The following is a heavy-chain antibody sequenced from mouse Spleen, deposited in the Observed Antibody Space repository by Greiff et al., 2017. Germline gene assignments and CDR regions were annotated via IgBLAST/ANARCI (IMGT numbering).Heavy chain of an antibody. J-gene: IGHJ3*01. CDR1: GFTFSSYA. CDR3: ARENYSNYGFAY. Sequence: DVHLVESGGGLVKPGGSLKLSCAASGFTFSSYAMSWVRQTPEKRLEWVATISDGGSYTYYPDNVKGRFTISRDNAKNNLYLQMSHLKSEDTAMYYCARENYSNYGFAYWGQGTLVTVSA. D-gene: IGHD2-5*01. CDR2: ISDGGSYT. V-gene: IGHV5-4*01.